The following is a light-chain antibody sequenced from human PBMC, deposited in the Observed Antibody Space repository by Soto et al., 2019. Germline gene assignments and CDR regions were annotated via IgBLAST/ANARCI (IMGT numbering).Light chain of an antibody. CDR1: QSISSSY. V-gene: IGKV3-20*01. CDR3: QQYGSSPYT. J-gene: IGKJ2*01. CDR2: GVS. Sequence: EIVLTQSPGTLSLSPGERATLSCRASQSISSSYFAWYQQKPGQAPRLLVYGVSSRATDVPDRFSGSGSGTDFTLTISRLEPEDFAVYYCQQYGSSPYTFGQGTKVDIK.